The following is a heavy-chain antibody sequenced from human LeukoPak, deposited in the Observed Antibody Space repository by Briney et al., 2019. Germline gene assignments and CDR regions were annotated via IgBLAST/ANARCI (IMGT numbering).Heavy chain of an antibody. Sequence: GGSLRLSCAASGFTFSSYGMHWARQAPGRGLEWVAVISYDGSNKYYADSVKGRFTISRDNSKNTLYLQMNSLRAEDTAVYYCAKDLLSGYYLWGQGTLVTVSS. CDR2: ISYDGSNK. V-gene: IGHV3-30*18. D-gene: IGHD3-22*01. CDR1: GFTFSSYG. J-gene: IGHJ4*02. CDR3: AKDLLSGYYL.